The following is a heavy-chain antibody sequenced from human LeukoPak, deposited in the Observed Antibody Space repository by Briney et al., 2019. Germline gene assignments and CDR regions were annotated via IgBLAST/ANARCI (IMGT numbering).Heavy chain of an antibody. J-gene: IGHJ4*02. CDR2: IKSKTDAGTT. CDR1: GFTFSNAW. CDR3: TTLGGWDYYFDY. Sequence: GGSLRLSCAASGFTFSNAWMSWVRQAPGKGLEWVGRIKSKTDAGTTDYAAPVKGRFTISRDDSKNTLYLQMNSLKTEDTAVYYCTTLGGWDYYFDYWGQGTLATVSS. V-gene: IGHV3-15*01. D-gene: IGHD6-19*01.